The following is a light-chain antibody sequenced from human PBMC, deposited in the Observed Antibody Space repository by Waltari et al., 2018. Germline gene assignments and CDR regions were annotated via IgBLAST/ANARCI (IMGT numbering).Light chain of an antibody. J-gene: IGKJ1*01. CDR2: GAS. CDR3: QQYNEWPRT. Sequence: EIVMTQSPATLSVSPGARATLSCRASQSVSSNLAWYQQRPGQAPRLLIHGASTRATGIPARFSGSGSGTEFTLTISSLQSEDFAVYHCQQYNEWPRTFGQGTKVEIK. CDR1: QSVSSN. V-gene: IGKV3-15*01.